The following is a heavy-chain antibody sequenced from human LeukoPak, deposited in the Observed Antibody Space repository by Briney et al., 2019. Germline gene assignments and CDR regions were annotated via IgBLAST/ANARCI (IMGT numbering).Heavy chain of an antibody. D-gene: IGHD2-21*02. CDR1: EFHFLSYG. CDR2: IFSDGTTT. CDR3: ARELPREVTLDY. Sequence: GGSLKLSCVPSEFHFLSYGMQWVRQAPGKGLVWVSRIFSDGTTTSYADSVKGRFTISRDNAKNKLYLQINSLRAEDAAVYYCARELPREVTLDYWGQGTLVTVSP. V-gene: IGHV3-74*01. J-gene: IGHJ4*01.